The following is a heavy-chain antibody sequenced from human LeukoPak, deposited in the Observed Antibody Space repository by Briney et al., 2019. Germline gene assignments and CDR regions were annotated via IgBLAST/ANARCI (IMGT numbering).Heavy chain of an antibody. J-gene: IGHJ3*02. CDR2: IWYDGSDK. CDR3: ARAGDAFDI. V-gene: IGHV3-33*01. CDR1: GFTFSRYG. Sequence: PGGSLRLSCAASGFTFSRYGMHWVRQAPGKGLEWVAVIWYDGSDKYYTDSVKGRFTISRGNSKNTLYLQMNSLRADDTAIYYCARAGDAFDIWGLGTMVTVSS.